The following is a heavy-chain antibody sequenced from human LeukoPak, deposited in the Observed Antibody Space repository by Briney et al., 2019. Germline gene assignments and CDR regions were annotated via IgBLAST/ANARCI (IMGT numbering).Heavy chain of an antibody. CDR1: GFTFTDYW. Sequence: PGGSLRLSCAVPGFTFTDYWMNWVRQAPGKGLEWVASIRQDGGEKSYVDPVKGRFTISRDNTKNSLYLQINSLRAEDTAVYYCARDGTAAGLYFDLWGQGTLVTVSS. CDR3: ARDGTAAGLYFDL. CDR2: IRQDGGEK. D-gene: IGHD6-13*01. V-gene: IGHV3-7*01. J-gene: IGHJ4*01.